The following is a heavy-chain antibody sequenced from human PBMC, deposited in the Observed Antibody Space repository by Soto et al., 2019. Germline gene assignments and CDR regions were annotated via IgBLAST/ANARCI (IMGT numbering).Heavy chain of an antibody. CDR3: ARQLRAANTGSLDY. CDR1: GYTFTGYY. D-gene: IGHD6-25*01. Sequence: ASVKVSCKASGYTFTGYYMHWVRQAPGQGLEWMGWINPNSGGTNYAQKFQGWVTMTRDTSISTAYMELSRLRSDDKAVYYCARQLRAANTGSLDYWGQGSPVTVSS. V-gene: IGHV1-2*04. J-gene: IGHJ4*02. CDR2: INPNSGGT.